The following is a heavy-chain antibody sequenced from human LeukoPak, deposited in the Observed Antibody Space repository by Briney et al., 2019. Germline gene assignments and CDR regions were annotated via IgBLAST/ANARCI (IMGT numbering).Heavy chain of an antibody. D-gene: IGHD2-15*01. CDR2: IYYSGST. CDR1: GGSISSYY. CDR3: ARPGRGGSFDY. Sequence: SETLSLTCTVSGGSISSYYWSWIRQPLGKGLEWIGYIYYSGSTNYNPSLKSRVTISVDTSKNQFSLKLSSVTAADTAVYYCARPGRGGSFDYWGQGTLVTVSS. V-gene: IGHV4-59*01. J-gene: IGHJ4*02.